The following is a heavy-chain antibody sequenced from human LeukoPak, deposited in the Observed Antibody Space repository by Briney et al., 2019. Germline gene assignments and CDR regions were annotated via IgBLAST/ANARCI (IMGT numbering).Heavy chain of an antibody. Sequence: SGPTLVNPTQTLTLTCTFSGFSLSTSGMGVGWIRQPPGKALEWLALIYWNDEKSYSPSLQSRLTITKDTSKNQVVLTMANMDPVDTATYYCGHQTWGSSVDYWGQGTLVTVSS. CDR3: GHQTWGSSVDY. J-gene: IGHJ4*02. CDR2: IYWNDEK. D-gene: IGHD5/OR15-5a*01. CDR1: GFSLSTSGMG. V-gene: IGHV2-5*01.